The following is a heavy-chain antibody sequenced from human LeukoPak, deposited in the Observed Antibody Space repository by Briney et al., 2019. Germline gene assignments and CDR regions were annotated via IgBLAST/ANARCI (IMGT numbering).Heavy chain of an antibody. D-gene: IGHD6-19*01. CDR1: GYTFTSYY. CDR2: INTNTGNP. V-gene: IGHV7-4-1*02. J-gene: IGHJ4*02. Sequence: ASVKVSCKASGYTFTSYYMHWVRQAPGQGPEWMGWINTNTGNPTYAQGFTGRFVFSLDTSVSTAYLQISSLKAEDTAVYYCARAVLRYSSGWFNLLHYWGQGTLVTVSS. CDR3: ARAVLRYSSGWFNLLHY.